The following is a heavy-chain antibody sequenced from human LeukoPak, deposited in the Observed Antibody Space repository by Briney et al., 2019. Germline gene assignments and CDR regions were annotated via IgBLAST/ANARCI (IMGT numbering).Heavy chain of an antibody. CDR1: RFSFSDYD. D-gene: IGHD1-1*01. J-gene: IGHJ3*02. CDR3: AKYAYNWNAPDGFDM. V-gene: IGHV3-30*18. Sequence: GGSLRLSCRASRFSFSDYDMHWVRQAPGKGLEWVAVISSDGSRKHYGDSVKGRFTISRDNSESTLFLQMNSLRTDDTSVYFCAKYAYNWNAPDGFDMWGQGTMVIVSS. CDR2: ISSDGSRK.